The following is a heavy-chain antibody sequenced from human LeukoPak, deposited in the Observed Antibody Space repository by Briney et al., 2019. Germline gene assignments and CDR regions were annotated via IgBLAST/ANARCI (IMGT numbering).Heavy chain of an antibody. CDR1: GGSISSYY. CDR2: IYYSGST. CDR3: ARHTDIAPLSSLKY. Sequence: PSETLSLTCTVSGGSISSYYWSWIRQPPGKGLEWIGCIYYSGSTNYNPSLKSRVTISLDTSKNQFSLKLSSVTAADTAVYYCARHTDIAPLSSLKYWGQGTLVTVSS. J-gene: IGHJ4*02. D-gene: IGHD6-13*01. V-gene: IGHV4-59*01.